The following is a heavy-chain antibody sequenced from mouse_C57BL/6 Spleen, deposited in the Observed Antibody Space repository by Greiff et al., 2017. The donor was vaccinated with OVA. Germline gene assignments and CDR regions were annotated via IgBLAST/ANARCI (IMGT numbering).Heavy chain of an antibody. V-gene: IGHV1-18*01. J-gene: IGHJ4*01. Sequence: VQLKQSGPELVKPGASVKIPCKASGYTFTDYNMDWVKQSHGKSLEWIGDINPNNGGTIYNQKFKGKATLTVDKSSSTAYMELRSLTSEDTAVYYCARSDGYLRYYAMDYWGQGTSVTVSS. CDR3: ARSDGYLRYYAMDY. D-gene: IGHD2-3*01. CDR1: GYTFTDYN. CDR2: INPNNGGT.